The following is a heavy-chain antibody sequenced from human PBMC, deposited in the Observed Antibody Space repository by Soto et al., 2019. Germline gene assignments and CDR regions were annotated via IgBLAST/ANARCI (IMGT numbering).Heavy chain of an antibody. D-gene: IGHD3-10*01. J-gene: IGHJ4*02. V-gene: IGHV4-59*01. CDR2: IFHSLGA. CDR1: GVSTTSDY. CDR3: VRDLNGSGDY. Sequence: SEPLSLTCTVSGVSTTSDYWSWIRQPPGKGLEWLGYIFHSLGAKYNPSLGSRGTISLDTSKNQLSLSLRSVTAADTAIYFCVRDLNGSGDYWGQGTLVTVSS.